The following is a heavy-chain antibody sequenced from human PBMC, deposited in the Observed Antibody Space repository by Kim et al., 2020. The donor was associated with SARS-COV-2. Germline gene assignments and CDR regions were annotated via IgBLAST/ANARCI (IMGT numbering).Heavy chain of an antibody. CDR1: GFSFSSYW. J-gene: IGHJ4*02. CDR3: AREGILTLTPQDY. D-gene: IGHD3-9*01. Sequence: GGSLRLSCAASGFSFSSYWMSWVRQAPGKGLEWVANINQDGSEKYYVDSVKGRFTISRDNAKNSLFLQVNSLRAEDSALYYCAREGILTLTPQDYWGQGTLVTVSS. CDR2: INQDGSEK. V-gene: IGHV3-7*03.